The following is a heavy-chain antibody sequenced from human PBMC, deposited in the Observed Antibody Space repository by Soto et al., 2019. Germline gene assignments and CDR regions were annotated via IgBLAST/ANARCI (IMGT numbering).Heavy chain of an antibody. Sequence: QVQLQESGPGLVKPSQTLSLTCTVSGGSISSGDYSWRWIRQPPGHGVEWIGYIYYSGSTYYHPSLKSLATVSVATSQNQCSLTLSSVTAADTAEYYCVSVYVWNCISTSCPVDLGGQATLVTVSS. CDR3: VSVYVWNCISTSCPVDL. D-gene: IGHD2-2*01. CDR2: IYYSGST. J-gene: IGHJ4*02. V-gene: IGHV4-30-4*01. CDR1: GGSISSGDYS.